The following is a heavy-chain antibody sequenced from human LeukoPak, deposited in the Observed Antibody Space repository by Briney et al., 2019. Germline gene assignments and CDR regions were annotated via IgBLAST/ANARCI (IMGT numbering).Heavy chain of an antibody. V-gene: IGHV3-21*01. CDR1: GFTFSSYS. CDR2: ISTSSTYI. Sequence: PGGSLRLSCAASGFTFSSYSMNWVCQAPGKGLEWVSSISTSSTYIYYADSVKGRFTISRDNAKNSLYLQMNSLRAEDTAVYYCARDPPFIIGTTFFDYSGQGTLVTVSS. CDR3: ARDPPFIIGTTFFDY. J-gene: IGHJ4*02. D-gene: IGHD1-20*01.